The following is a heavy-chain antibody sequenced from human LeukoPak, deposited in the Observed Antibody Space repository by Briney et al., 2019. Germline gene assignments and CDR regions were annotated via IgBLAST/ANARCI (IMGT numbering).Heavy chain of an antibody. CDR2: INTYNGNT. CDR1: GYTFSRYG. J-gene: IGHJ3*02. CDR3: ARRGRIVMVTAIPKDDAFDI. V-gene: IGHV1-18*01. Sequence: ASVKVSCKASGYTFSRYGISWVRDAPGQGLEWMGWINTYNGNTNYGQKFQGRVTMTTDASTNTAYMELRSLRSDDTAVYYCARRGRIVMVTAIPKDDAFDIWGQGTTVTVSP. D-gene: IGHD2-21*02.